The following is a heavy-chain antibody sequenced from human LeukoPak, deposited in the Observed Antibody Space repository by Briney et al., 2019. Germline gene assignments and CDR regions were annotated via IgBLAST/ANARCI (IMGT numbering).Heavy chain of an antibody. J-gene: IGHJ4*02. D-gene: IGHD3-16*01. CDR3: ARGIDDYIWGSPIDY. V-gene: IGHV3-21*01. CDR1: GFTFSSYT. Sequence: AGSLRLSCAASGFTFSSYTMNWVRQAPGKGLEWVSSIRSSSSYIYYADSLKGRFTISRDNAKNSVYLQMNSLRPEDTAVYYCARGIDDYIWGSPIDYWGQGTLVTVSS. CDR2: IRSSSSYI.